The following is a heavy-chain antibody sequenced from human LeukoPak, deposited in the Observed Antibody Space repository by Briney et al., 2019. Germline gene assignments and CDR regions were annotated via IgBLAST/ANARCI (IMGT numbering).Heavy chain of an antibody. CDR3: AKLPRRYYDFWSGYFAY. CDR2: ISYDGSNK. Sequence: PGGSLRLSCAASGFTFSSYAMHWVRQAPGKGLEWVAVISYDGSNKYYADSVKGRFTISRDNSKNTLYLQMNSLRAEDTAVYYCAKLPRRYYDFWSGYFAYWGQGTLVTVSS. J-gene: IGHJ4*02. V-gene: IGHV3-30-3*02. CDR1: GFTFSSYA. D-gene: IGHD3-3*01.